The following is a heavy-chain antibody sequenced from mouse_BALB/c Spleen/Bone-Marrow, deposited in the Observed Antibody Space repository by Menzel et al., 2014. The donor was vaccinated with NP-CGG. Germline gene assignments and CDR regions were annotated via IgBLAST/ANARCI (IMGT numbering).Heavy chain of an antibody. CDR2: INPYNGDT. Sequence: LVESGASVKISCKASGYSFTGYFMNWVMQSHGKSLEWIGRINPYNGDTFYNQKFKGKATLTVDKSSNTAHMELRSLASEDSAVYYCARIYDYDRGAWFAYWGQGTLVTVSA. V-gene: IGHV1-20*02. CDR3: ARIYDYDRGAWFAY. J-gene: IGHJ3*01. CDR1: GYSFTGYF. D-gene: IGHD2-4*01.